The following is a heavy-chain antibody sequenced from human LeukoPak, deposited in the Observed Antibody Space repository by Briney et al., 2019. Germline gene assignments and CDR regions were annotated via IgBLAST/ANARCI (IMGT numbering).Heavy chain of an antibody. J-gene: IGHJ4*02. CDR1: DGSISSGGYY. CDR3: ARGASKLVLFDY. CDR2: IYYSGST. D-gene: IGHD6-13*01. V-gene: IGHV4-31*03. Sequence: SETLSLTCTVSDGSISSGGYYWSWIRQHPGKGLEWIGYIYYSGSTYYNPSLKSRVTISVDTSKNQFSLKLSSVTAADTAVYYCARGASKLVLFDYWGQGTLVTVSS.